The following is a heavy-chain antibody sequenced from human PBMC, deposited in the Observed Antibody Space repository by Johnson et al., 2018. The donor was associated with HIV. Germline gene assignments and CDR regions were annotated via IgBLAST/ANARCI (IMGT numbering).Heavy chain of an antibody. CDR2: FYSGGST. CDR3: ARDGGNDYGDYVGGGALDI. V-gene: IGHV3-66*03. D-gene: IGHD4-17*01. J-gene: IGHJ3*02. CDR1: GFTVSSNY. Sequence: VQLVESGGGLIQPGGSLRVSCAASGFTVSSNYMSWVRQAPGQGLEWVSGFYSGGSTYYADSVKGRFTISRDNSKNTLYLQMNSLRAEDTAVYYCARDGGNDYGDYVGGGALDIWGQGTMVTVSS.